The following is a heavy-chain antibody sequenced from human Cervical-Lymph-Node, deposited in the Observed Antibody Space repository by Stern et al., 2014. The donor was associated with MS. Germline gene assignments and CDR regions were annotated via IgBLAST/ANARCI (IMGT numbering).Heavy chain of an antibody. CDR3: ARGLLGSENAFDI. V-gene: IGHV1-18*01. CDR1: GYTLTRYG. D-gene: IGHD2-15*01. Sequence: VQLVQSGAEVKKPAASVKVSCKSSGYTLTRYGIGSVRQAPGQGLAWVGWISAYNATTNYAQKLQGRVTMATDTSTSTAYMELRSLRSDDTAVYYCARGLLGSENAFDIWGQGTMVTVSS. CDR2: ISAYNATT. J-gene: IGHJ3*02.